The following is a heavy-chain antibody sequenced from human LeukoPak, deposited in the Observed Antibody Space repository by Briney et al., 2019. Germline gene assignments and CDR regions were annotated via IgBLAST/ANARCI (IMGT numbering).Heavy chain of an antibody. V-gene: IGHV4-39*01. Sequence: SETLSLTCTVSGGSISSSSYYWGWIRQPPGKGLEWIGSIYYSGSTYYSPSLKSRVTISVDTSKNQFSLKLSSVTAADTAVYYCARLRGGQRWLQLPYYFDYWGQGTLVTVSS. CDR3: ARLRGGQRWLQLPYYFDY. CDR1: GGSISSSSYY. D-gene: IGHD5-24*01. J-gene: IGHJ4*02. CDR2: IYYSGST.